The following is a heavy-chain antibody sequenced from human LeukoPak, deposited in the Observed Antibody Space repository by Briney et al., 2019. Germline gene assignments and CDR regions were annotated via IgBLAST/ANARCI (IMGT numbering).Heavy chain of an antibody. Sequence: GGSLRLSCAASGFTFSSYEMNWVRQAPGKGLEWASYISSSGSTIYYADSVKGRFTISRDNAKNSLYLQMNSLRAEDTAVYYCARAHRIRLWSQSYYFDYWGQGTLVTVSS. CDR2: ISSSGSTI. CDR1: GFTFSSYE. V-gene: IGHV3-48*03. CDR3: ARAHRIRLWSQSYYFDY. J-gene: IGHJ4*02. D-gene: IGHD5-18*01.